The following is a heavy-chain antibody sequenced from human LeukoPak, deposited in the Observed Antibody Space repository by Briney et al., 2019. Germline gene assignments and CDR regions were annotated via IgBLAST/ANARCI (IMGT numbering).Heavy chain of an antibody. Sequence: GASVKVSCKASGGTFSSYAISWVRQAPGQGLEWMGGIIPIFGTANYAQKFQGRVTITADESTSTAYMELSSLRAEDTAVYYCARARHGDYDYYYYGLDVWGQGTTVTVSS. CDR2: IIPIFGTA. J-gene: IGHJ6*02. D-gene: IGHD4-17*01. CDR3: ARARHGDYDYYYYGLDV. CDR1: GGTFSSYA. V-gene: IGHV1-69*13.